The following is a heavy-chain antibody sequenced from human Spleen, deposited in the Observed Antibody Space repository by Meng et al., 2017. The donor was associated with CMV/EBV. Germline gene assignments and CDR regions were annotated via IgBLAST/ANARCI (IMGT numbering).Heavy chain of an antibody. D-gene: IGHD1-1*01. J-gene: IGHJ3*02. CDR3: AKDNAWNGGAFDI. V-gene: IGHV3-23*03. CDR2: IFSSGTDS. CDR1: GFTFRNYA. Sequence: AASGFTFRNYAMSWVRQAPGKGLEWVSIIFSSGTDSYYADSVKGRFTISRDNSKNTLFLQMNSLRAEDTAVYYCAKDNAWNGGAFDIWGQGTMVTVSS.